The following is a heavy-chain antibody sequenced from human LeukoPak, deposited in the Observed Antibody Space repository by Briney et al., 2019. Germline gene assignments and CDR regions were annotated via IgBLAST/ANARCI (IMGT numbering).Heavy chain of an antibody. Sequence: TGGSLRLSCAASGFPFSDYVMHWVRQAPGKGLEWVAFIRYDGSNKYYADSVKGRFTISRDNSKNTLYLQMNSLRAEGTAVYYCAKDNSGSYSVYFDCWGQGTLVTVSS. CDR1: GFPFSDYV. CDR2: IRYDGSNK. CDR3: AKDNSGSYSVYFDC. V-gene: IGHV3-30*02. J-gene: IGHJ4*02. D-gene: IGHD1-26*01.